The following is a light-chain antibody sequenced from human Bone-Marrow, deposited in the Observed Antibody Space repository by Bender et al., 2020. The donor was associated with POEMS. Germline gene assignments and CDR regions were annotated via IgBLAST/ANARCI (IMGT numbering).Light chain of an antibody. CDR3: AVWDDSLGGSVV. Sequence: QSVLTQPPSASGTPGQRVIISCSGSKSNIGKNYVFWHQQVPGTAPKLIMRRNDQRPSGVPDRFSGSKSGTSASLAISGLRAEDEATYYCAVWDDSLGGSVVFGGGTKLTVL. J-gene: IGLJ2*01. V-gene: IGLV1-47*01. CDR1: KSNIGKNY. CDR2: RND.